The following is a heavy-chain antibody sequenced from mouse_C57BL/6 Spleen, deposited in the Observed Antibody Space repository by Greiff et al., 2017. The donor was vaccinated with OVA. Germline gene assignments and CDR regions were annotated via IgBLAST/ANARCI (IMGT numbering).Heavy chain of an antibody. Sequence: QVQLQQSGPELVKPGASVKISCKASGYAFRRSWMNWVKQRPGTGLEWIGRSYPGDGDTNYNGKLKGKAAMTADQSCSTAYMQLRSLTAEDSAVYFCARARESAQATLGYAMDYWGQGTSVTVSS. CDR3: ARARESAQATLGYAMDY. J-gene: IGHJ4*01. CDR1: GYAFRRSW. CDR2: SYPGDGDT. V-gene: IGHV1-82*01. D-gene: IGHD3-2*02.